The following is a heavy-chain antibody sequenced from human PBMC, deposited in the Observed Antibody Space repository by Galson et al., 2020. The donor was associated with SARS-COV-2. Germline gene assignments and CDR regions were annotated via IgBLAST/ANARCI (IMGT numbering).Heavy chain of an antibody. CDR2: IGTAGDT. J-gene: IGHJ6*03. Sequence: GGSLRLSCAASGFTFSSYYMHWFRQSTGKGLEWFSAIGTAGDTYYPGSVKCRFTISRENAKNSLYLQMNSLRAGDTAVYYCARGDSTSWYYYRDVWGKGTTVTVSS. D-gene: IGHD2-2*01. V-gene: IGHV3-13*01. CDR3: ARGDSTSWYYYRDV. CDR1: GFTFSSYY.